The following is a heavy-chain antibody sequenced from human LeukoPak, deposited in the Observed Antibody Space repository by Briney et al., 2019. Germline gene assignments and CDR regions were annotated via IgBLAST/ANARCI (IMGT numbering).Heavy chain of an antibody. V-gene: IGHV3-23*01. D-gene: IGHD2-2*02. CDR1: GFTSSSYA. J-gene: IGHJ5*02. CDR3: AKDPYDCSSTSCYTDP. CDR2: ISGSGGST. Sequence: GGSLRLSCAASGFTSSSYAMSWVRQAPGKGLEWVSAISGSGGSTYYADSVKGRFTISRDNSKNTLYLQMNSLRAEDTAVYYCAKDPYDCSSTSCYTDPWGQGTLVTVSS.